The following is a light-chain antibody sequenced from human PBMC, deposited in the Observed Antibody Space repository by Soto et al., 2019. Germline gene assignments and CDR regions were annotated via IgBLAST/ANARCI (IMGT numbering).Light chain of an antibody. J-gene: IGKJ4*01. CDR2: DAS. Sequence: DIQMTRSPSSLSASVGDRVTITCQASQDISIYLNWYQQKPGKAPKLLIYDASNLETGVPSRFSGSGSGTDFTFTISSLQPEDIATYYCQQYDNLPLTFGGGTKVEIK. CDR1: QDISIY. V-gene: IGKV1-33*01. CDR3: QQYDNLPLT.